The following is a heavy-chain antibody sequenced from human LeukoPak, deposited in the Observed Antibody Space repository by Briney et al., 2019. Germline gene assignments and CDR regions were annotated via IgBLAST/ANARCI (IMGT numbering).Heavy chain of an antibody. Sequence: PGGSLRLSCAASGFTFSDFAMSWVRQAPGKGLEWVSRISNAAGTTNYADSVKGRFTIFRDNFKNTVFLQMNNLRAADTATYFCAKDGLRGYDFDYWGQGILVTVSS. CDR1: GFTFSDFA. CDR3: AKDGLRGYDFDY. D-gene: IGHD5-12*01. V-gene: IGHV3-23*01. J-gene: IGHJ4*02. CDR2: ISNAAGTT.